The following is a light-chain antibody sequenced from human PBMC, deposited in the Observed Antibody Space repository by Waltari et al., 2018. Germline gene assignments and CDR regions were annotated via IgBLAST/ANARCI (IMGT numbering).Light chain of an antibody. CDR1: QSVFNY. CDR2: DTS. CDR3: QQGSVLPLT. Sequence: EIVLTQSPATLSLSAGERATLSCRASQSVFNYLAWYQQKPGQTPRLLIYDTSKRATGIPARFSGSGSGTDFTLTISNLEAEDFAVYFCQQGSVLPLTFGGGTKVDIK. V-gene: IGKV3-11*01. J-gene: IGKJ4*01.